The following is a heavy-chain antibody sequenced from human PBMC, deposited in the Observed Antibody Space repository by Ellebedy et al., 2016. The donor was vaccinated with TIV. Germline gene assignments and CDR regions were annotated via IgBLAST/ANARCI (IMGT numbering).Heavy chain of an antibody. V-gene: IGHV3-7*03. CDR2: ITQDGGEK. CDR3: VTWGQSYGR. Sequence: GESLKISCAAPGFTLSRHWMSWVRQGPGKGLEWVANITQDGGEKNYVDSVKGRFTISRDNAKRSLFLQMNSLRVDDTAVYYCVTWGQSYGRWGQGSLVTISS. CDR1: GFTLSRHW. J-gene: IGHJ4*02. D-gene: IGHD3-16*01.